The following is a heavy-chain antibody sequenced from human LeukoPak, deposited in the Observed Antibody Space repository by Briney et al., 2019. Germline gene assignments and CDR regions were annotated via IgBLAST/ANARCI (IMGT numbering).Heavy chain of an antibody. CDR2: ISGSGGST. J-gene: IGHJ4*02. CDR1: GFTFSSYA. CDR3: AKGDLITYYYDSSGYLFDY. D-gene: IGHD3-22*01. V-gene: IGHV3-23*01. Sequence: GGSLRLSCAASGFTFSSYAMSRVRQAPGKGLEWVSAISGSGGSTYYADSVKGRFTISRDNSKNTLYLQMNSLRAEDTAVYYCAKGDLITYYYDSSGYLFDYWGQGTLVTVSS.